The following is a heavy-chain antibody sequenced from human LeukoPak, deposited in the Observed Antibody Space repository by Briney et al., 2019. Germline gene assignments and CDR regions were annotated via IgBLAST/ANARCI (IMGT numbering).Heavy chain of an antibody. CDR3: AREGSSASGQDWYAFDI. D-gene: IGHD5-12*01. Sequence: GASVRVSCKASGFTFRDYYVQWVRQVPGQGLEWVGWMYFNSGATRYAPKFQGRVTLTGDTSINTVYIELVSLGSDDTALYYCAREGSSASGQDWYAFDIWGQETMVTVSS. CDR1: GFTFRDYY. J-gene: IGHJ3*02. V-gene: IGHV1-2*02. CDR2: MYFNSGAT.